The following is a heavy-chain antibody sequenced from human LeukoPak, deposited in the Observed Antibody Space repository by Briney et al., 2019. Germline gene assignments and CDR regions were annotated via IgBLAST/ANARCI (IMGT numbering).Heavy chain of an antibody. Sequence: GGSLRLSCAASGFTFSSYTMNWVRQAPGKGLEWASSISSSSSAIYYAASVKGRFTISRDNAKNSLYLQMNSLRDEDTAVYYCASGALRYSDYWGQGTLVTVSS. CDR1: GFTFSSYT. CDR3: ASGALRYSDY. J-gene: IGHJ4*02. CDR2: ISSSSSAI. D-gene: IGHD3-9*01. V-gene: IGHV3-48*02.